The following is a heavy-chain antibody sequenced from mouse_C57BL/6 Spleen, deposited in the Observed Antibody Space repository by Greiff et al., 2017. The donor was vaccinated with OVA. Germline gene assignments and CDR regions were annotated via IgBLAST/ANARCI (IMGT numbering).Heavy chain of an antibody. D-gene: IGHD1-1*01. Sequence: EVKLVESGAELVKPGASVKLSCTASGFNIKDYYMHWVKQRTEQGLEWIGRIDPEDGETKYAPKFQGKATITADTSSNTAYLQLSSLTSEDTAVYYCAFITTVALFDYWGQGTTLTVSS. J-gene: IGHJ2*01. CDR2: IDPEDGET. CDR1: GFNIKDYY. V-gene: IGHV14-2*01. CDR3: AFITTVALFDY.